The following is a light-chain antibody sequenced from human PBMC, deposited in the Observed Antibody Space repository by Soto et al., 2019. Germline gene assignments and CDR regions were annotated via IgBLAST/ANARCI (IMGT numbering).Light chain of an antibody. V-gene: IGKV3-15*01. J-gene: IGKJ4*01. Sequence: ELVRTKSPATLSVPPGERATLSCRASQSVGNNFAWYQQKPGQAPRLLIFATSTRATGVPARFSGSGSGTEFTLTISSLQSEDFAVYYCQQYGDWPLTFGGGAKVEIE. CDR1: QSVGNN. CDR2: ATS. CDR3: QQYGDWPLT.